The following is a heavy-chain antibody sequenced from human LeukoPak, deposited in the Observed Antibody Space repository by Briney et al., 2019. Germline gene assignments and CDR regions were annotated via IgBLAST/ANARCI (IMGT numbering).Heavy chain of an antibody. J-gene: IGHJ6*03. CDR1: GFTFSSYG. CDR3: ARVAAPTHDYYYYMDV. V-gene: IGHV3-30*02. D-gene: IGHD6-6*01. CDR2: IRYDGSNK. Sequence: GGSLRLSCAASGFTFSSYGMHWVRQAPGKGLEWVAFIRYDGSNKYYADSVKGRFTISRDNSKNTLYLQMNSLRAEDTAVYYCARVAAPTHDYYYYMDVWGKGTTVTVSS.